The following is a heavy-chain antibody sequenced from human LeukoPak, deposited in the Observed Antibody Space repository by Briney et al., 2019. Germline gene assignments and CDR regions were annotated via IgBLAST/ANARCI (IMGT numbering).Heavy chain of an antibody. CDR3: ARVIGSYPTYYYMDV. D-gene: IGHD3-10*01. CDR1: GGSISSYY. CDR2: LYYSGST. V-gene: IGHV4-59*01. Sequence: SETLSLTCTVSGGSISSYYWSWIRQPPGKGLEWIGYLYYSGSTKSSPSLKSLVTISVDTSKNQFSLKLSSVTAADTAVYYCARVIGSYPTYYYMDVWAKGPRSPSP. J-gene: IGHJ6*03.